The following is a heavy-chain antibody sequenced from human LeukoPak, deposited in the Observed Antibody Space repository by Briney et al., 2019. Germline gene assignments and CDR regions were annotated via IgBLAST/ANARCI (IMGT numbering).Heavy chain of an antibody. CDR1: GGSISSSSYY. Sequence: SETLSLTCTVSGGSISSSSYYWGWIRQPPGTGLEWIGSIYYSGSTYYNPSLKSRVTISVDTSKNQFSLKLSSVTAADTAVYYCARVGGILTDNWFDPWGQGTLVTVSS. CDR2: IYYSGST. CDR3: ARVGGILTDNWFDP. J-gene: IGHJ5*02. V-gene: IGHV4-39*07. D-gene: IGHD3-9*01.